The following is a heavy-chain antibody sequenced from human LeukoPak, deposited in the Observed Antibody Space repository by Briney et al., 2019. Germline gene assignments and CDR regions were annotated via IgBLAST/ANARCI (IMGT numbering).Heavy chain of an antibody. Sequence: SETLSLTCAVSGYSISGGYYWGWIRQPPGKGLEWIGSIYHSGSTYYNPSLKSRVTISVDTSKNQFSLKLSSVTAADTAVYYCARVVVCSSTSCYGEGGPNWFDPWGQGTLVTVSS. CDR1: GYSISGGYY. J-gene: IGHJ5*02. D-gene: IGHD2-2*01. V-gene: IGHV4-38-2*01. CDR3: ARVVVCSSTSCYGEGGPNWFDP. CDR2: IYHSGST.